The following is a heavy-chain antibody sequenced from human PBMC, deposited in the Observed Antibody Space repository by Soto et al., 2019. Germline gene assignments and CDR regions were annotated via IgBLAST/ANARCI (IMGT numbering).Heavy chain of an antibody. J-gene: IGHJ6*03. CDR1: GYTFTSYD. CDR3: ARGLSPFTNYYYYYMDV. D-gene: IGHD1-1*01. V-gene: IGHV1-8*01. Sequence: ASVKVSCKASGYTFTSYDINWARQATGQGLEWMGWMNPNSGNTGYAQKFQGRVTMTRNTSISTAYMGLSSLRSEDTAVYYCARGLSPFTNYYYYYMDVWGKGTTVTVSS. CDR2: MNPNSGNT.